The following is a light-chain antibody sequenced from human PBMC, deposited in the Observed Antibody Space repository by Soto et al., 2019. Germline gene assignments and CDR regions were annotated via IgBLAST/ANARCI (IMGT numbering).Light chain of an antibody. CDR3: QQYDNYPLT. CDR2: DAS. Sequence: DIQMTQSPSSLSASVGDRVTITCRASQVISKFLNWYQLKPGKAPKLLIFDASELETGVTSRFSGHRSGTDFSFIISSLQPEDIATYYCQQYDNYPLTFGGGTRWIS. J-gene: IGKJ4*01. V-gene: IGKV1-33*01. CDR1: QVISKF.